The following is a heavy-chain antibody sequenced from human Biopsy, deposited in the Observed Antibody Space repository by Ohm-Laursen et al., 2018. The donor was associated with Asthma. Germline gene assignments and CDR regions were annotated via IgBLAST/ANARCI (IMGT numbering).Heavy chain of an antibody. CDR2: ISGSGGST. CDR1: GFTFSSYA. CDR3: AKDSGSCHADFDY. D-gene: IGHD1-26*01. Sequence: SLRLSCTASGFTFSSYAMSWVRQAPGKGLEWVSAISGSGGSTYYADSVKGRFTISRDNSKNTLYLQMNSLRAEDAAVYYCAKDSGSCHADFDYWGRGTLVTVSS. J-gene: IGHJ4*02. V-gene: IGHV3-23*01.